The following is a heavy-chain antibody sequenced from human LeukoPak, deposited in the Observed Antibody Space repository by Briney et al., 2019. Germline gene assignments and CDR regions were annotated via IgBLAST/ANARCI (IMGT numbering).Heavy chain of an antibody. CDR3: ARDLHDNWFDP. J-gene: IGHJ5*02. CDR2: INAGSGNT. V-gene: IGHV1-3*01. CDR1: GYTFTTYA. Sequence: ASVKVSCKASGYTFTTYAMHWVRQAPGQSLEWMGWINAGSGNTKYSQKFQGRVTITRDTSASTAYMELSSLRSEDTAVYYCARDLHDNWFDPWGQGTLVTVSS.